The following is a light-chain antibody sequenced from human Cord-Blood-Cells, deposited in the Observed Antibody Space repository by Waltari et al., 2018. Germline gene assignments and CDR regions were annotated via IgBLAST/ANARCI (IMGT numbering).Light chain of an antibody. Sequence: NFMLTQPHSVSESPGKTVTISCTRSSGSIASNYVQWYQQRPGSAPTTVIYEDNQRPSGCPDRFSGSIDSSSNSASLTISGLKTEDEADYYCQSYDSSPWVFGGGTKLTVL. CDR3: QSYDSSPWV. CDR2: EDN. J-gene: IGLJ3*02. CDR1: SGSIASNY. V-gene: IGLV6-57*03.